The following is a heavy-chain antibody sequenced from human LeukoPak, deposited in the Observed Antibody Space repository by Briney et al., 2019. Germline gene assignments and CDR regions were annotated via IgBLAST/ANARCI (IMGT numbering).Heavy chain of an antibody. CDR3: ARGIRFTMVRGPYGMDV. Sequence: PSETLSLTCIASGGSVSSGSYYWSWIRQPPGKGLEWIGYIYYSGSTYYNPSLKSRVTISVDTSKNQFSLKLSSVTAADTAVYYCARGIRFTMVRGPYGMDVWGQGTTVTVSS. CDR1: GGSVSSGSYY. D-gene: IGHD3-10*01. CDR2: IYYSGST. J-gene: IGHJ6*02. V-gene: IGHV4-30-4*08.